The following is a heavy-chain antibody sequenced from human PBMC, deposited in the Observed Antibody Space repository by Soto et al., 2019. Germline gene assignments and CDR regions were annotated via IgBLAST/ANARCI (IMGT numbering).Heavy chain of an antibody. CDR1: GFSFSTYE. D-gene: IGHD1-26*01. V-gene: IGHV3-48*03. CDR2: ISSRGGTK. Sequence: PGGSLRLSCVASGFSFSTYEMDWVRQAPGRGLGWVSYISSRGGTKYYADSVKGRFTISRDNAKNTLYLQMNSLRVEDTAVYFCARGTWGQPGVGMDVWGQGTTVTVSS. J-gene: IGHJ6*02. CDR3: ARGTWGQPGVGMDV.